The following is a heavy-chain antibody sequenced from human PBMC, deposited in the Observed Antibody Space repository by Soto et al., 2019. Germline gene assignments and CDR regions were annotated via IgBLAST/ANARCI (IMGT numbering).Heavy chain of an antibody. D-gene: IGHD3-3*01. V-gene: IGHV3-23*01. Sequence: GGSLRLSCAASGFTFSSYAMSWVRQAPGKGLEWVSAISGSGGSTYYADSVKGRFTISRDNSKNTLYLQMNSLRAEDTAVYYCAGGFWSGYYTFAFDIWGQGTMVTVSS. CDR1: GFTFSSYA. CDR2: ISGSGGST. CDR3: AGGFWSGYYTFAFDI. J-gene: IGHJ3*02.